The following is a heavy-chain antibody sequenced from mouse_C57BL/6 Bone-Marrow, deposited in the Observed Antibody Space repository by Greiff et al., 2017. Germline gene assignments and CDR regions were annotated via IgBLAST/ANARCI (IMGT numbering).Heavy chain of an antibody. CDR1: GYIFTEYT. Sequence: QVQLKESGAELVKPGASVKLSCKASGYIFTEYTIHWVKQRSGQGLEWIGWFYPGSGSIKYNERFKDKATLTADKSSNTVYMELRRVTSEDSAVYFCARHERYYDYEGYFDYWGQGTTLTVSS. D-gene: IGHD2-4*01. J-gene: IGHJ2*01. CDR3: ARHERYYDYEGYFDY. CDR2: FYPGSGSI. V-gene: IGHV1-62-2*01.